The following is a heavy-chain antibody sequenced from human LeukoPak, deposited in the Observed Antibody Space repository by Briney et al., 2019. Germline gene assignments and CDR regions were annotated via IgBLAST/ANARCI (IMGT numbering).Heavy chain of an antibody. CDR1: GFTFSSYA. CDR3: AKPLGGSYLFDR. D-gene: IGHD1-26*01. Sequence: GGSLRLSCAASGFTFSSYAMTWVRRAPGKGLEWVSTIEVGGAITHYAASVKGRFAISRDTSKKILYLQMDSLRPEDTAVYYCAKPLGGSYLFDRWGQGTLVTVSS. CDR2: IEVGGAIT. J-gene: IGHJ4*02. V-gene: IGHV3-23*01.